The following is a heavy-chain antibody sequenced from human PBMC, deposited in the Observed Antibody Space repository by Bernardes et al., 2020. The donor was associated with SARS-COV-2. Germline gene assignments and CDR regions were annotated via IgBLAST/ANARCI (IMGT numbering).Heavy chain of an antibody. J-gene: IGHJ6*02. Sequence: GSLRLSCAASGFTFSSYAMSWVRQAPGKGLEWVSAISGSGGSTYYADSVKGRFTISRDNSKNTLYLQMNSLRAEDTAVYYCAKIRGKHIYYGMDVWGQGTTVTVSS. V-gene: IGHV3-23*01. CDR2: ISGSGGST. CDR3: AKIRGKHIYYGMDV. CDR1: GFTFSSYA. D-gene: IGHD2-21*01.